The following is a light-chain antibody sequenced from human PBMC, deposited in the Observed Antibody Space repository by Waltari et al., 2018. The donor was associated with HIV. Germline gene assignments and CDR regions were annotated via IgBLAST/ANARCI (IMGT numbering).Light chain of an antibody. V-gene: IGLV2-11*01. J-gene: IGLJ3*02. CDR2: DVT. CDR3: CSYAGSYTFV. Sequence: QSALTQPRSVSGSPGQSVAISCTGTSSDVGGYNSVSWYQQHPGKALKLMIYDVTKRPSGVPDRFSGSKSGNTASLTLSGLQAEDEADYYCCSYAGSYTFVFGGGTKLTVL. CDR1: SSDVGGYNS.